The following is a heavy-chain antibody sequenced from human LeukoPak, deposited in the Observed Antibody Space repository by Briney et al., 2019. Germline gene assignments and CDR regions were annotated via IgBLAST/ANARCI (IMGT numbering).Heavy chain of an antibody. CDR1: GFTFSSYA. V-gene: IGHV3-30*04. D-gene: IGHD2-15*01. J-gene: IGHJ4*02. CDR3: ARDGLSEVVVAATPSDY. Sequence: GGSLRLSCAASGFTFSSYAMHWVRQAPGKGLEWVAVISYDGSNKYYADSVKGRFTISRDNSKNTLYLQMNSLRAEDTAVYYCARDGLSEVVVAATPSDYWGQGTLVTVSS. CDR2: ISYDGSNK.